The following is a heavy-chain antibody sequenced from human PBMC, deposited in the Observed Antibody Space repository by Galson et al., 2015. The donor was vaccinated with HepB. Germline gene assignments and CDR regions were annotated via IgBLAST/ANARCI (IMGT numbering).Heavy chain of an antibody. CDR2: IYPGDSDT. J-gene: IGHJ3*02. CDR3: ARQEWYYYDSSGYYSRGAAAFDI. D-gene: IGHD3-22*01. CDR1: GYSFTSYW. V-gene: IGHV5-51*01. Sequence: QSGAEVKKPGESLKISCKGSGYSFTSYWIGWVRQMPGKGLEWMGIIYPGDSDTRYSPSFQGQVTISADKSISTAYLQWSSLKASDTAMYYCARQEWYYYDSSGYYSRGAAAFDIWGQGTMVTVSS.